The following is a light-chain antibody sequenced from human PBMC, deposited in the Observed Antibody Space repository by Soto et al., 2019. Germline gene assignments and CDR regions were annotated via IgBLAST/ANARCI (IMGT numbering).Light chain of an antibody. CDR3: QQRSNWPPIT. CDR2: DAS. Sequence: ENGFTQSPATLSLSPGERATLSCRASQSVKTFLVWYQQRPGQAPRLLIYDASHRAAGIPARFSGSGFGTDFTLTISSLEPEDAAVYYCQQRSNWPPITFGQGTLLEIK. J-gene: IGKJ5*01. V-gene: IGKV3-11*01. CDR1: QSVKTF.